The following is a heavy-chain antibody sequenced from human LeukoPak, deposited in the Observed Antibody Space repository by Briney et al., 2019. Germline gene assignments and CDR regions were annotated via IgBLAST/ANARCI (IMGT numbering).Heavy chain of an antibody. V-gene: IGHV1-18*01. J-gene: IGHJ6*02. CDR2: IGAYYGNT. CDR1: GYTFTSYG. Sequence: GASVKVSCKASGYTFTSYGISWVRQAPGQGLAWMGWIGAYYGNTNYAQKLQGRVTITTDTSTRTAYMERRRLRSDDTAVYYCARDLQDKVWLGAVYYYYCMDVWGQGTTVTVSS. D-gene: IGHD5/OR15-5a*01. CDR3: ARDLQDKVWLGAVYYYYCMDV.